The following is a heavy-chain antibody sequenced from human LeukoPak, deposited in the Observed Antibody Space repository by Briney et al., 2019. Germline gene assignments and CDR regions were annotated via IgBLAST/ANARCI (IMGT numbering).Heavy chain of an antibody. CDR3: ARNYLGSVAGMMGNAFDI. V-gene: IGHV3-21*01. J-gene: IGHJ3*02. D-gene: IGHD6-19*01. CDR1: GFTFSSYS. CDR2: ISSSSSYI. Sequence: GGSLRLSCAASGFTFSSYSMNWVRQAPGKGLERVSSISSSSSYIYYADSVKGRFTISRDNAKNSLYLQMNSLRAEDTAVYYCARNYLGSVAGMMGNAFDIWGQGTMVSVSS.